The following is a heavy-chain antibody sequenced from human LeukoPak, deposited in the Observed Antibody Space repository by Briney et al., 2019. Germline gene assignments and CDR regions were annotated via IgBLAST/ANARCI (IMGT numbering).Heavy chain of an antibody. CDR2: IWYDGSNK. D-gene: IGHD2-2*01. J-gene: IGHJ4*02. CDR1: GFTFSSYG. V-gene: IGHV3-33*01. CDR3: ARGAGWVVVPAAYFDY. Sequence: GGSLRLSCAASGFTFSSYGMHWVRQAPGKGLEWVAVIWYDGSNKYYADSVKGRFTIFRDNSKNTLYLQMNSLRAEDTAVYYCARGAGWVVVPAAYFDYWGQGTLVTVSS.